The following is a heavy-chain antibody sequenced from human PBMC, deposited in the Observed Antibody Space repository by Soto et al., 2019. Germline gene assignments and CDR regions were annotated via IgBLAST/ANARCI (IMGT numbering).Heavy chain of an antibody. CDR3: ARDHGGLRYCSGGNCYGLFDY. Sequence: EVQLVESGGGVVRPGGSLRLSCAASGFTFDDFGMTWVRQAPGKGLEWVSGINWNGASTGYADSVKGRFTISRDNAKNSLYLQMNSLRAEDPALYYCARDHGGLRYCSGGNCYGLFDYWCQGTLVTVSS. J-gene: IGHJ4*02. D-gene: IGHD2-15*01. CDR2: INWNGAST. CDR1: GFTFDDFG. V-gene: IGHV3-20*04.